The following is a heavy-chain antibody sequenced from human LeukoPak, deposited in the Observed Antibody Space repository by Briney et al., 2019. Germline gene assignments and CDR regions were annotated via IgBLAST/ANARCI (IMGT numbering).Heavy chain of an antibody. CDR1: GFTFSSYW. Sequence: PGESLRLSCAASGFTFSSYWMSWVRQAPGKGLEWVANIKQDGSEKYYVDSVKGRFTISRDNAKNSLYLQMNSLRAEDTAVYYCASSPPAGWYDGTYYYYMDVWGKGTTVTVSS. J-gene: IGHJ6*03. CDR3: ASSPPAGWYDGTYYYYMDV. D-gene: IGHD6-19*01. V-gene: IGHV3-7*01. CDR2: IKQDGSEK.